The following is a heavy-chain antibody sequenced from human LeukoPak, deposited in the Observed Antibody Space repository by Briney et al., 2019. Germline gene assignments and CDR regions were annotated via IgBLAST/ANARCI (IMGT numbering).Heavy chain of an antibody. CDR1: GGSISSGGYY. D-gene: IGHD2-2*01. CDR2: IYYRGRT. CDR3: VRYVERYCSSTRPLTPQAFWFYP. V-gene: IGHV4-31*03. J-gene: IGHJ5*02. Sequence: SETLSLTCTVSGGSISSGGYYWSWIRQHPGKGLEWIGNIYYRGRTYSYPSLKRRITISVDTSKNQFSLKRSPVTPADTAVDSCVRYVERYCSSTRPLTPQAFWFYPWGRETLVTVS.